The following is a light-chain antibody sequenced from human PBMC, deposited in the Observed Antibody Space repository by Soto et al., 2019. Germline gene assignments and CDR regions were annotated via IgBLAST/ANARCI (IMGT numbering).Light chain of an antibody. Sequence: DIQMTQSPTSLSAYIGDTVTITCRASQSIASFLNWLQLKPGKAPKLLISDTSTLQTGVPSRFSGCGSGTEFTLTISSLQPEDSALYFCQQDYSPLLAFGAGTRVEIK. J-gene: IGKJ4*01. CDR1: QSIASF. CDR2: DTS. CDR3: QQDYSPLLA. V-gene: IGKV1-39*01.